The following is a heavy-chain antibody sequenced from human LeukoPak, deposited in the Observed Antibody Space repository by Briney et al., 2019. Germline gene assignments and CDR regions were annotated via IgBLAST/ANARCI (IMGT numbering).Heavy chain of an antibody. CDR2: INPNSGGT. V-gene: IGHV1-2*02. CDR1: GYTFTGYY. CDR3: ARERETAVWFDP. J-gene: IGHJ5*02. D-gene: IGHD5-18*01. Sequence: GASVKVSCKASGYTFTGYYMHWVRQAPGQGLEWMGWINPNSGGTNYAQKFQGRVTMTRDTSISTAYMELSRPRSDDTAVYYCARERETAVWFDPWGQGTLVTVSS.